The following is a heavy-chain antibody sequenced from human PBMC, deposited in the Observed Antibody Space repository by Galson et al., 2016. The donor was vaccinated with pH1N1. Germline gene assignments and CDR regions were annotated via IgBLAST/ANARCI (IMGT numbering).Heavy chain of an antibody. D-gene: IGHD6-13*01. V-gene: IGHV3-11*01. Sequence: SLRLSCAASGFTFSDYYMSWIRQAPGKGLEWVSNISSSGSTIYYADSVKGRFTISRDNAKKSLLLQMDSLRVDDTALYYCAREWGIGAAGPLDSWGQGALVIVSS. J-gene: IGHJ4*02. CDR1: GFTFSDYY. CDR3: AREWGIGAAGPLDS. CDR2: ISSSGSTI.